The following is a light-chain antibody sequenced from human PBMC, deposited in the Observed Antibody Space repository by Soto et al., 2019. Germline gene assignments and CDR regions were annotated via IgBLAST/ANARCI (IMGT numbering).Light chain of an antibody. V-gene: IGLV2-23*01. CDR1: SSDVGSYNF. CDR2: EDT. Sequence: QSVLTQPASVSGSPGQSITISCTGTSSDVGSYNFVSWYQQYPGKVPKLMIYEDTKRPSGVSNRFSGSKSGNTASLTISGLQAEDEADYYCFSYAGSTYVFGTGTKV. J-gene: IGLJ1*01. CDR3: FSYAGSTYV.